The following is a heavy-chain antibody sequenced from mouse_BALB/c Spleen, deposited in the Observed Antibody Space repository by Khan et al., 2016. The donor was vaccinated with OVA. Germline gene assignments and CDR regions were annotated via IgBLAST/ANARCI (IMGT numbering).Heavy chain of an antibody. J-gene: IGHJ4*01. CDR1: GYTFTNFG. Sequence: QIQLVQSGPELKKPGETVKISCKASGYTFTNFGMNWVKQAPGKGLKWMGWINTYTGEPTYADDFKGRFAFSLETSASTAYLQISNLKNEDTATYFCAIPPCFSYVMVYWGQGTSVTVSS. CDR2: INTYTGEP. V-gene: IGHV9-3-1*01. CDR3: AIPPCFSYVMVY.